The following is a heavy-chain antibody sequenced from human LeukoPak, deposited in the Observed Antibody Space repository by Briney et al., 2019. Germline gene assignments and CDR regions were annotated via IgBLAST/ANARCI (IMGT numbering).Heavy chain of an antibody. CDR3: AKLWENDYGDY. Sequence: PGGSLRLCCAASGFTVSSNYMSWVRPAPGKGLEWVSVIFSASYTFYADSVKGRFTISRDTSKNTLYLQMNSLRAEDTAVYYRAKLWENDYGDYWGQGTLVTVSS. J-gene: IGHJ4*02. CDR1: GFTVSSNY. CDR2: IFSASYT. D-gene: IGHD3-16*01. V-gene: IGHV3-53*01.